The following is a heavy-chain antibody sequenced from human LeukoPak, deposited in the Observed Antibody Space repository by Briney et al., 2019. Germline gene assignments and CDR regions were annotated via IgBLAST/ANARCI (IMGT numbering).Heavy chain of an antibody. D-gene: IGHD3-3*01. CDR3: ASFWSAYYTLPFAY. CDR2: IKHDGSEK. Sequence: GGSLRLSCAASEFTLSDYWMNWVRLAPGKGLEWVATIKHDGSEKYYADSVKGRFTISRDNAKNSLYLEMNSLRAEDTAVYYCASFWSAYYTLPFAYWGQGTLVTVSS. V-gene: IGHV3-7*01. CDR1: EFTLSDYW. J-gene: IGHJ4*02.